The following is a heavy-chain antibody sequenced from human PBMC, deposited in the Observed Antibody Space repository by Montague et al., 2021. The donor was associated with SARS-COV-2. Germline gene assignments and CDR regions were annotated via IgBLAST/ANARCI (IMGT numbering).Heavy chain of an antibody. CDR1: GGSISSSSYY. J-gene: IGHJ6*04. CDR3: ARHASYDYSKDLYYYYYYGMDV. D-gene: IGHD4-11*01. V-gene: IGHV4-39*01. Sequence: SETLSLTCTVSGGSISSSSYYWGWIRQPPGKGLEWIGSIYYSGSTYYNPSLKSRVTISVDTSKNQFSLKLSSVTAADTAVYYCARHASYDYSKDLYYYYYYGMDVGGKGPTVPVSP. CDR2: IYYSGST.